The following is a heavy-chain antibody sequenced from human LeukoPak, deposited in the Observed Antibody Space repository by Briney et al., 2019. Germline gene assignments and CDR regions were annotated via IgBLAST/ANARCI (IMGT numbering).Heavy chain of an antibody. Sequence: SETLSLTCTVSGGSISNYYWSWIRQPPGKGLEWIGYIYYRGSTNYNPSLKSRVTISVDTSKNQFSLKLSSVTAADTAVYYCARHADSSGYYYYFDYWGQGTLVTVSS. CDR3: ARHADSSGYYYYFDY. CDR1: GGSISNYY. CDR2: IYYRGST. V-gene: IGHV4-59*08. J-gene: IGHJ4*02. D-gene: IGHD3-22*01.